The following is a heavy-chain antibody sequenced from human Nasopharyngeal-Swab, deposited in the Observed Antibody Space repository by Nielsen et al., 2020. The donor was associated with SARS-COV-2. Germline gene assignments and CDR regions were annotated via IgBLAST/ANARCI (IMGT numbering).Heavy chain of an antibody. CDR2: IYYSGST. CDR1: GGSISSGGYY. D-gene: IGHD5-18*01. J-gene: IGHJ6*03. V-gene: IGHV4-31*03. Sequence: LRLSCTVSGGSISSGGYYWSWIRQHPGKGLEWIGYIYYSGSTYYNPSLKSRVTISVDTSKNQFSLKLSSVTAADTAVYYCAREGTARADYYYYYYMDVWGKGTTVTVSS. CDR3: AREGTARADYYYYYYMDV.